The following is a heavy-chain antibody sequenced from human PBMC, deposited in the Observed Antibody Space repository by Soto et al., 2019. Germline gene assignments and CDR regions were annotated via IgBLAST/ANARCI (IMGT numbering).Heavy chain of an antibody. CDR2: IYHSGST. V-gene: IGHV4-4*02. CDR3: ARHQASYYYCSGSYDWFDP. D-gene: IGHD3-10*01. Sequence: PSETLSLTCAVSGGSISSSNWWSWFRQPPGKGLEWIGEIYHSGSTNYNPSLKSRVTISVDTSKNQFSLKLSSVTAADTAVYYCARHQASYYYCSGSYDWFDPWGQGTLVTVSS. J-gene: IGHJ5*02. CDR1: GGSISSSNW.